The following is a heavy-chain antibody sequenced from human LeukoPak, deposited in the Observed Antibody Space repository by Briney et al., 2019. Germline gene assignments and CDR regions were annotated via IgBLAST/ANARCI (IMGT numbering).Heavy chain of an antibody. CDR3: AKDLNFGDGRWEFDP. CDR2: ILASGTT. Sequence: GASLRLSCVASGFNFGGFAMAWVRQTPGRGLEWVSGILASGTTYYSDSVKGRFTISRDNSNNILFLQMNSLRVDDTAVYFCAKDLNFGDGRWEFDPWGPGTLVTV. CDR1: GFNFGGFA. V-gene: IGHV3-23*01. D-gene: IGHD3-10*01. J-gene: IGHJ5*02.